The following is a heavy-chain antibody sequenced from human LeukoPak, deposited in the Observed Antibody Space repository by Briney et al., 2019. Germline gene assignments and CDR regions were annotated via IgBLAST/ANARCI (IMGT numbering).Heavy chain of an antibody. J-gene: IGHJ3*02. Sequence: PGGSLRLSCAASGFTFSDYYMSWIRQAPGKGLEWVSYISSSGSTTYYADSVKGRFTISRDNSKNTLYLQMNSLRAEDTAVYYCASSSGWYDGEAFDIWGQGTMVTVSS. CDR3: ASSSGWYDGEAFDI. D-gene: IGHD6-19*01. V-gene: IGHV3-11*01. CDR1: GFTFSDYY. CDR2: ISSSGSTT.